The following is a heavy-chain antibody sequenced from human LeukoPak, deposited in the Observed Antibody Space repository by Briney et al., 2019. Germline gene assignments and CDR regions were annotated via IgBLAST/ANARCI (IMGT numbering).Heavy chain of an antibody. CDR2: IRTDGNNA. Sequence: GGSLRLSCAASGFTFSSYWMHWVRQAPGKGLVWVSHIRTDGNNAIYADSVRGRFTISRDNARNTLYLQMNGLRAEDTAVYYCARPRGYDTRDFDHWGQGALVTVSS. D-gene: IGHD3-22*01. J-gene: IGHJ4*02. CDR3: ARPRGYDTRDFDH. CDR1: GFTFSSYW. V-gene: IGHV3-74*01.